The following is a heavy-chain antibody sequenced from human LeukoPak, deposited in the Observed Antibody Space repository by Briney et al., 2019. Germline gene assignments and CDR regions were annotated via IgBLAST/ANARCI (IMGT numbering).Heavy chain of an antibody. CDR2: IYYSGST. Sequence: SETLSLTCTVSGGSISSYYWSWIRQPPGKGLEWIGNIYYSGSTNYNPSLKSRVTISVDTSKNQFSLKLSSVTAADTAVYYCARSTETFDYWGQGTLVTVSS. CDR1: GGSISSYY. J-gene: IGHJ4*02. V-gene: IGHV4-59*08. CDR3: ARSTETFDY.